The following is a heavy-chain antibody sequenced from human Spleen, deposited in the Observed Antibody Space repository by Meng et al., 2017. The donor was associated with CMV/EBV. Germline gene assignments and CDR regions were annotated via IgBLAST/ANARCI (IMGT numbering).Heavy chain of an antibody. Sequence: GGSLRLSCAASGFTFSSYDMHWVRQRPRKGLEWVSLINWDGGHTNYVDSVKGRFSISRDNSKSTLYLQMNSLTTEDTGIYYCANSRFGLCMDVWGQGTTVTVSS. D-gene: IGHD3-16*01. J-gene: IGHJ6*02. V-gene: IGHV3-43*01. CDR3: ANSRFGLCMDV. CDR2: INWDGGHT. CDR1: GFTFSSYD.